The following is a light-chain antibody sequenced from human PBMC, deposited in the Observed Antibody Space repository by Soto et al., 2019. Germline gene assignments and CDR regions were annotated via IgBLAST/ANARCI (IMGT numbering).Light chain of an antibody. Sequence: DIQMTQSPSTLSASVGDRVTITCRASQSISSWLAWYQQKPGKAPKLLIYKASSLESGVPSRFSGSGSGTEITLNNSSLQPDYFATYYLQKYNCYPRTFGQGTKVEIK. CDR2: KAS. V-gene: IGKV1-5*03. CDR3: QKYNCYPRT. J-gene: IGKJ1*01. CDR1: QSISSW.